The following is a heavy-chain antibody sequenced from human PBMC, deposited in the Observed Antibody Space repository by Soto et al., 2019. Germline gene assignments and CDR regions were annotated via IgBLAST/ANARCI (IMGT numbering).Heavy chain of an antibody. D-gene: IGHD5-18*01. CDR2: IIPIFGTA. CDR3: AAAETAMVMVGDYDYGRDV. V-gene: IGHV1-69*06. CDR1: GGTFSSYA. Sequence: QVQLVQSGAEVKKPGSSVKVSCKASGGTFSSYAISWVRQAPGQGLEWMGGIIPIFGTANYAQKFQGRVTITADKSTSTAYRELSSLRSEDTAGYYGAAAETAMVMVGDYDYGRDVWGQGTTVTVSS. J-gene: IGHJ6*02.